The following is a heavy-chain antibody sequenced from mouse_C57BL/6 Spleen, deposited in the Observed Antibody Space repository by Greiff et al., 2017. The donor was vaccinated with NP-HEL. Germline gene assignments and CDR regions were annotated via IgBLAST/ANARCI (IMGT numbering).Heavy chain of an antibody. J-gene: IGHJ2*01. D-gene: IGHD4-1*01. CDR3: ARCWDGY. V-gene: IGHV1-55*01. CDR1: GYTFTSSW. CDR2: IYPGSGST. Sequence: QVQLQQSVAELVKPGASVKMSCKASGYTFTSSWITWVKQRPEQGLEWIGDIYPGSGSTNYNAKFKSKATLTVDTSSSTAYLQLSSLTSEDSAGYYCARCWDGYWGQGTTLTVSS.